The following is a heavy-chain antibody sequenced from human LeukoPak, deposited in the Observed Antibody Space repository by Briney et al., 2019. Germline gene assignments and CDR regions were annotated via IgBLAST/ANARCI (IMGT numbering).Heavy chain of an antibody. CDR1: GYSITSGYY. V-gene: IGHV3-21*01. CDR2: IGTTGSYI. J-gene: IGHJ4*02. Sequence: ETLSLTCSVSGYSITSGYYWGWVRQAPGKGLEWVSSIGTTGSYIFYADSVKGRFTISRDNAKNTLYLQMNSLRAEDTAVYYCARDEYDILTDYDYWGQGILVTVSS. D-gene: IGHD3-9*01. CDR3: ARDEYDILTDYDY.